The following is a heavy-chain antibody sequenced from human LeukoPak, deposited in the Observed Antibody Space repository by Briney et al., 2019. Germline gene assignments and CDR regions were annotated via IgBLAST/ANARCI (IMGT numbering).Heavy chain of an antibody. CDR2: IIPIFGTA. CDR3: ARDGDQGYGFWFDP. Sequence: ASVKVSCKASGGTFSSYAISWVRQAPGQGLEWMGGIIPIFGTANYAQKFQGRVTITADKSTSTAYMELSSLRSEDTAVYYCARDGDQGYGFWFDPWGQGTLVTVSS. CDR1: GGTFSSYA. V-gene: IGHV1-69*06. D-gene: IGHD7-27*01. J-gene: IGHJ5*02.